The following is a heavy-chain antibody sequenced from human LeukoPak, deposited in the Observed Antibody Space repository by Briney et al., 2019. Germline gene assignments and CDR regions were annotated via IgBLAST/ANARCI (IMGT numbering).Heavy chain of an antibody. CDR3: VRDVGAVRGEVYFDY. J-gene: IGHJ4*02. CDR1: GFTFSSYV. D-gene: IGHD3-10*01. Sequence: GRSLRLSCAASGFTFSSYVMHWVRQAPGKGLEWVAIISYDGSNEYYADSVKGRFTISRDNTKNLLYLEMNSLRAEDTAMYFCVRDVGAVRGEVYFDYWGQGTLVTVSS. V-gene: IGHV3-30*04. CDR2: ISYDGSNE.